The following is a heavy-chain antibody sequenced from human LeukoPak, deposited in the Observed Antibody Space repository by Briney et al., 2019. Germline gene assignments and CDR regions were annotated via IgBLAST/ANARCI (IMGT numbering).Heavy chain of an antibody. V-gene: IGHV1-24*01. CDR3: ATRMGYSSSPRGFYMDV. Sequence: GASVKVSCKVSGYTLTELSMHWVRQAPGKGLEWMGGFDPEDGETIYAQKFQGRVTMTEDTSTDTAYMELSSLRSEDTAVYYCATRMGYSSSPRGFYMDVWGKGTTVTVSS. CDR2: FDPEDGET. CDR1: GYTLTELS. J-gene: IGHJ6*03. D-gene: IGHD6-13*01.